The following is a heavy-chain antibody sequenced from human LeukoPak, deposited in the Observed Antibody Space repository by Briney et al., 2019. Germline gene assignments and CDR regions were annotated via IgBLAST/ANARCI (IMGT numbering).Heavy chain of an antibody. CDR3: ASGSGSYRTPYYYMDV. CDR1: GFTVSSNY. V-gene: IGHV3-53*01. CDR2: YSGGST. Sequence: GSLRLSCVASGFTVSSNYMSWVRQAPGKGLEWVFYSGGSTYYADSVKGRFTISRDNSKNTLYLQMNSLRAEDTAVYYCASGSGSYRTPYYYMDVWGTGTTVTVS. D-gene: IGHD3-10*01. J-gene: IGHJ6*03.